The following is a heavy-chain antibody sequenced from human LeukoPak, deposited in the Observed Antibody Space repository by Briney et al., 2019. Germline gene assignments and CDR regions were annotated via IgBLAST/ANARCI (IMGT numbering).Heavy chain of an antibody. CDR3: ARDLYSSGSYAGFDY. D-gene: IGHD6-19*01. CDR1: GGSISSYY. CDR2: IYTSGST. Sequence: SETLSLTCTVSGGSISSYYWSWIRQPAGKGLEWIGRIYTSGSTNYNPSLKSRVTMSVDTSKNQFSLKLSSVTAADTAVYYCARDLYSSGSYAGFDYWGQGTLVTVSS. J-gene: IGHJ4*02. V-gene: IGHV4-4*07.